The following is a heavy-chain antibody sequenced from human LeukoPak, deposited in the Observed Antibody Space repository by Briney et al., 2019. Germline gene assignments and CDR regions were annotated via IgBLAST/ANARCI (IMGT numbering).Heavy chain of an antibody. V-gene: IGHV4-39*07. J-gene: IGHJ6*03. CDR2: MYYSGNT. Sequence: SETLSLTCTVSGGSLSSSGIYWGWIRQPPGKGLEWIGTMYYSGNTYYNPSLKSRVTISVDTSKNQFSLKLSSMTAADTAVYYCSRANYDFWSGLYTDYYYYYMDVWGKGTTVTVSS. CDR1: GGSLSSSGIY. D-gene: IGHD3-3*01. CDR3: SRANYDFWSGLYTDYYYYYMDV.